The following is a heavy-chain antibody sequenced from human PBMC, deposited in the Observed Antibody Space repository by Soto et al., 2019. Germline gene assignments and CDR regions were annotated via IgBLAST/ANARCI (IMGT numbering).Heavy chain of an antibody. CDR1: GFSLDITGVG. J-gene: IGHJ4*02. Sequence: QITLKESGPTLVKPTQTLTLTCTFSGFSLDITGVGVGWIRQSPGKALGWLALIYWDDNKHYSPSLKSRLTITRDTSKDQVVLSMTNMDPVDTAAYYCAYRLVCITGAGFEYWGQGTLVTVSS. V-gene: IGHV2-5*02. D-gene: IGHD6-13*01. CDR3: AYRLVCITGAGFEY. CDR2: IYWDDNK.